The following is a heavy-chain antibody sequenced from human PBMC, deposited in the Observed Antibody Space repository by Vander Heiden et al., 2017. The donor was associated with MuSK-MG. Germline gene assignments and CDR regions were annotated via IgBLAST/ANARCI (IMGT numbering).Heavy chain of an antibody. CDR1: GFSFSHSW. V-gene: IGHV3-15*01. CDR3: THSRGGGAYDFDY. CDR2: LKSKFDGGTA. D-gene: IGHD2-21*01. J-gene: IGHJ4*02. Sequence: EVQLVESGGGLVKTGGSLTLSCAASGFSFSHSWMTWVRQAPGKGLGWVGRLKSKFDGGTADYGAPVKGRFTISRDDVKNTLYLQMNRLKPEDTAVYFCTHSRGGGAYDFDYWGQGTLVTVSS.